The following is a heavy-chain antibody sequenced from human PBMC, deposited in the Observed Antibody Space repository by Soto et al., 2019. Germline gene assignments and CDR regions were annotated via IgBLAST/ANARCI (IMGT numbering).Heavy chain of an antibody. CDR1: GFTFSSYA. CDR2: ISYDGSNK. CDR3: AREKSYDILPELTFYYYYGMDV. Sequence: GGSLRLSCAASGFTFSSYAMHWVRQAPGKGLEWVAVISYDGSNKYYADSVKGRFTISRDNSKNTLYLQMNSLRAEDTDVYYCAREKSYDILPELTFYYYYGMDVWGQGTTVTVSS. D-gene: IGHD3-9*01. V-gene: IGHV3-30-3*01. J-gene: IGHJ6*02.